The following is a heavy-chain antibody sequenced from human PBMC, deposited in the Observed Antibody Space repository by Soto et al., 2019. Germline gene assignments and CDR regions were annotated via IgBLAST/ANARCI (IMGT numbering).Heavy chain of an antibody. CDR2: ISDAGT. J-gene: IGHJ6*02. CDR1: GFTFNTNA. V-gene: IGHV3-23*01. CDR3: AKDPTSTSGMGIGNYYDGRDV. D-gene: IGHD5-18*01. Sequence: PGGSLRLSCAASGFTFNTNAMNWVRQAPGKGLEWVTGISDAGTYYADTGKGRFTISRDNSKNTQYLQMNSLRAEDTAVYYCAKDPTSTSGMGIGNYYDGRDVWGQGTMVTVSS.